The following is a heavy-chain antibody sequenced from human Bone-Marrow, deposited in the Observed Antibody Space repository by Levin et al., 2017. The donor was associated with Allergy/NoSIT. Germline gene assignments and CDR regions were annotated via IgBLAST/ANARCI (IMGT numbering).Heavy chain of an antibody. CDR2: ISSSGTTM. CDR3: ARDMNKAHYNYGLDV. D-gene: IGHD1/OR15-1a*01. J-gene: IGHJ6*02. V-gene: IGHV3-11*01. CDR1: GFTLSDYY. Sequence: SCAASGFTLSDYYMSWIRQAPGQGLEWVSYISSSGTTMYLADSVKGRFTISRDNAKNSLSLQMNSLRADDTAVYYCARDMNKAHYNYGLDVWGQGTTVTVSS.